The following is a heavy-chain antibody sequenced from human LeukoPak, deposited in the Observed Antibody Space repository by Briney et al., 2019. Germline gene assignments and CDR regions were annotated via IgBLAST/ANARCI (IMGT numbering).Heavy chain of an antibody. J-gene: IGHJ4*02. CDR3: AREAPDYDYVWGSYRYWYFDY. CDR1: GGSFSGYY. Sequence: SETLSLTCAVYGGSFSGYYWSWIRQPPRKGLEWIGEINHSGSTNYNPSLKSRVTISVDTSKNQFSLKLSSVTAADTAVYYCAREAPDYDYVWGSYRYWYFDYWGQGTLVTVSS. V-gene: IGHV4-34*01. D-gene: IGHD3-16*02. CDR2: INHSGST.